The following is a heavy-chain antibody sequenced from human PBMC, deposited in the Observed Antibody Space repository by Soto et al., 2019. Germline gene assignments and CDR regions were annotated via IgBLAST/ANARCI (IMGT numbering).Heavy chain of an antibody. V-gene: IGHV4-59*02. CDR3: ARGQTNIWYFDH. J-gene: IGHJ4*02. CDR2: IYYNGIT. Sequence: QVQLQESGPRLVKPSETLSLTCSVSGGSGSGYLWNWVRQPPGKTLEWIGQIYYNGITNYNPSFKSRITISIDTSKNQFSLRMNSVTAADTAVYYCARGQTNIWYFDHWGQGTLVTVSS. CDR1: GGSGSGYL.